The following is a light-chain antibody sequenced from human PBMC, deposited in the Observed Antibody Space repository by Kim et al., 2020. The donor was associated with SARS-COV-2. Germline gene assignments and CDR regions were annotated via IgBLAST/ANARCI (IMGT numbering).Light chain of an antibody. CDR2: GAS. Sequence: IVLTQSPGTLSLSPGERATLSCRASQSTSSTYLAWYQQKPGQAPRLLIYGASSRATGIPDRFGGSGSGADFTLTISRLEPEDFAVYYCQQYVSSPLTFGGGTKVDIK. CDR1: QSTSSTY. V-gene: IGKV3-20*01. CDR3: QQYVSSPLT. J-gene: IGKJ4*01.